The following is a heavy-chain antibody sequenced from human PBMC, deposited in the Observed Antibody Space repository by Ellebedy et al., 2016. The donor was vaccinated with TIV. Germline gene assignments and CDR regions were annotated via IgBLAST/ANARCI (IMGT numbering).Heavy chain of an antibody. CDR2: INVRGDTT. CDR3: AKDLRGGVSRYFDS. Sequence: PGGSLRLSCAASECTVNNNYVAWVRQAPAKGQKWVSTINVRGDTTYYADSVKGRFTISRDNSQNTLFLQMDSLRTEDTATYYCAKDLRGGVSRYFDSWGQGTLVTVSS. V-gene: IGHV3-23*01. CDR1: ECTVNNNY. D-gene: IGHD3-3*01. J-gene: IGHJ4*02.